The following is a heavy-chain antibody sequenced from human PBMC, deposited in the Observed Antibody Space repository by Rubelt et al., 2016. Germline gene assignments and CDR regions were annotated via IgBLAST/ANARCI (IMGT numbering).Heavy chain of an antibody. V-gene: IGHV4-38-2*02. D-gene: IGHD3-3*01. CDR1: GDSISNDYH. J-gene: IGHJ4*02. CDR2: IYYTGRT. CDR3: VSPGKEEWFSFDY. Sequence: QVQLQESGPGLVKPSETLSLTCTVSGDSISNDYHWGWIRQTPGKGLEWIGSIYYTGRTYYPPSLRSRVSMSADTSKNQFAVNLSSVTAADTAVYYGVSPGKEEWFSFDYWGQGTLVTVSS.